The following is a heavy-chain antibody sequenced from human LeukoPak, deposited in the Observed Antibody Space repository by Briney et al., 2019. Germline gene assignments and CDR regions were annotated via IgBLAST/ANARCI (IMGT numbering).Heavy chain of an antibody. J-gene: IGHJ4*02. V-gene: IGHV1-69*05. D-gene: IGHD3-10*01. CDR3: AIRGYYGSGKID. CDR2: IIPIFGTA. CDR1: GGTFSSYA. Sequence: SVKVSCKASGGTFSSYAISWVRPAPGQGLEWMGRIIPIFGTANYEQKFQGRVTITRDEFTSTSNNELSSQRSEDTAVYYCAIRGYYGSGKIDWGQGTLVTVSS.